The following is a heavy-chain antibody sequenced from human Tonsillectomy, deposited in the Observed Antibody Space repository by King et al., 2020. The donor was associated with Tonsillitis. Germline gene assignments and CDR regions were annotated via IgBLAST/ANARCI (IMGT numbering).Heavy chain of an antibody. D-gene: IGHD3-10*01. CDR1: GFTFSTYS. Sequence: QLVQSGGGLVQPGGSLRLSCAASGFTFSTYSMSWVRQAPGKGLEWVANIKQDGGEEYYVDSVKGRFTISRDNAKNSLYLQMNSLRADDTAVYYCARVHLPWYYGSGYGMDVWGQGTTVTVSS. CDR3: ARVHLPWYYGSGYGMDV. V-gene: IGHV3-7*03. CDR2: IKQDGGEE. J-gene: IGHJ6*02.